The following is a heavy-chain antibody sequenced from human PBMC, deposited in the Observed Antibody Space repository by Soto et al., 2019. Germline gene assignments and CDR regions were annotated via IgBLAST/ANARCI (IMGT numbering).Heavy chain of an antibody. CDR3: ARDRLEGDYYYYGMDV. J-gene: IGHJ6*02. D-gene: IGHD3-3*01. CDR1: LRSTSSYY. CDR2: IYYSGST. V-gene: IGHV4-59*01. Sequence: PPEPLSLAFTVSLRSTSSYYWSWIRQPLGKGLEWIGYIYYSGSTNYNPSLKSRVTISVDTSKNQFSLKLSSVTAADTAVYYCARDRLEGDYYYYGMDVWGQGTTVNVSS.